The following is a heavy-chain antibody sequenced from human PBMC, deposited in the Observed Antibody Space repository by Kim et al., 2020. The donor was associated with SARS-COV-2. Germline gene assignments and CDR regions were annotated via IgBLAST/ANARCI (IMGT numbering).Heavy chain of an antibody. J-gene: IGHJ4*01. Sequence: GGSLRLSCAASGFTFSHHAMSWVRQAPGKGLEWVSGISGGGGSTYYADSVKGRFTISRDNSKNTLYLQMNSLRAEDTALYYCAKGPGYSSGWAFFDCWG. CDR1: GFTFSHHA. D-gene: IGHD6-19*01. CDR2: ISGGGGST. V-gene: IGHV3-23*01. CDR3: AKGPGYSSGWAFFDC.